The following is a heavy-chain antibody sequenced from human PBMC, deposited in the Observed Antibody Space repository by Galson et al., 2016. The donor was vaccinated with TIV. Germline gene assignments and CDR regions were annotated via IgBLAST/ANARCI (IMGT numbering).Heavy chain of an antibody. CDR3: ASARRGYCSGGSCLPGY. CDR1: GYTFNNYD. CDR2: MNPNSGNE. J-gene: IGHJ4*02. D-gene: IGHD2-15*01. V-gene: IGHV1-8*01. Sequence: SVKVSCKASGYTFNNYDISWVRQATGQGLEWMGWMNPNSGNEGYAQKFQGRVTMTSNTSVNTPYMEVRSLRFEDTAVYYCASARRGYCSGGSCLPGYWGQGTLVTVSS.